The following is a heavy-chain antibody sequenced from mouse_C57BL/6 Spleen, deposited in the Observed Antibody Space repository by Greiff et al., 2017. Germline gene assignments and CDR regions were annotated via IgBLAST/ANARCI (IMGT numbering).Heavy chain of an antibody. Sequence: VKLVESGAELVRPGASVTLSCKASGYTFTDYEMHWVKQTPVHGLEWIGAIDPETGGTAYNQKFKGKAILTADKSSSTAYMELRSLTSEDSAVYYCTGGYDYDWGQGTTLTVSS. CDR3: TGGYDYD. J-gene: IGHJ2*01. CDR1: GYTFTDYE. D-gene: IGHD2-4*01. CDR2: IDPETGGT. V-gene: IGHV1-15*01.